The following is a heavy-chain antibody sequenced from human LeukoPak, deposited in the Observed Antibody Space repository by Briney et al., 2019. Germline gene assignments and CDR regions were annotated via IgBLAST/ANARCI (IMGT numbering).Heavy chain of an antibody. CDR1: GYTFTGYY. Sequence: ASVKVSCKASGYTFTGYYMHWMRQAPGQGFDWMGWINPNSGDTNYAQKFQGRVTMTRDTSISTAHMELSRLRSDDTAVYYCARANPLYCSSTTCLFDYWGQGTLVTVSS. J-gene: IGHJ4*02. CDR2: INPNSGDT. V-gene: IGHV1-2*02. CDR3: ARANPLYCSSTTCLFDY. D-gene: IGHD2-2*01.